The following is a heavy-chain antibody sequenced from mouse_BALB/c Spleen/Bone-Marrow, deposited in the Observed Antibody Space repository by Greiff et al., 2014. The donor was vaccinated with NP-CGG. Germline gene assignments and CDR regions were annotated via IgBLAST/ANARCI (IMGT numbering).Heavy chain of an antibody. D-gene: IGHD1-1*02. CDR1: GFTFSDFY. CDR2: ISDGGTYT. CDR3: ARSGERYGAMDY. J-gene: IGHJ4*01. Sequence: DVQLVESGGGLVKPGGSLKLSCAASGFTFSDFYMFWFRQTPEKRLEWVATISDGGTYTYYPDSVKGRFTISRDNAKNNLYLQVSSLKSEDTAIYYCARSGERYGAMDYWGQGTSVTVSS. V-gene: IGHV5-4*02.